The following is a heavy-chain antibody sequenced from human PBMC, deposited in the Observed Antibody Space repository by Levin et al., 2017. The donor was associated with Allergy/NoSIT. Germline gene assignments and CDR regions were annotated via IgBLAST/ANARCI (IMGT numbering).Heavy chain of an antibody. CDR3: ARDGGGSSGWGEAFDI. CDR2: IYHNGNT. CDR1: GGSISSSNW. Sequence: SETLSLTCAVSGGSISSSNWWSWVRQPPGKGLEWIGEIYHNGNTNYNPSLKSRVTISVDKSKNQFSLRLNSVTAADTAVYYCARDGGGSSGWGEAFDIWGLGTMVTVSS. V-gene: IGHV4-4*02. J-gene: IGHJ3*02. D-gene: IGHD6-19*01.